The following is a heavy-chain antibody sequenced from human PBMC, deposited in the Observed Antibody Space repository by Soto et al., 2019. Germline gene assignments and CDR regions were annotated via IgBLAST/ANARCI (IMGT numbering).Heavy chain of an antibody. CDR1: GFTFSKYG. V-gene: IGHV3-30*18. D-gene: IGHD4-17*01. CDR2: MSFDASNK. Sequence: PGGSLRLSCAASGFTFSKYGMHWVRQAPGKGLEWVAVMSFDASNKFYADSVKGRFTISRDNSKDTLYLQMNSLTPEDTAVYYCAKVGDSEVAEYFHHWGQGTLVTVSS. J-gene: IGHJ1*01. CDR3: AKVGDSEVAEYFHH.